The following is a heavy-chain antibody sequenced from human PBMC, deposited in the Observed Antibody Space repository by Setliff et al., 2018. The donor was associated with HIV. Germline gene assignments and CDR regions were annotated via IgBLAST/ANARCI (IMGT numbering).Heavy chain of an antibody. CDR1: GCTFSIFA. J-gene: IGHJ4*02. CDR3: ARVGPFEFDSSGYAEF. V-gene: IGHV1-18*01. CDR2: ISGYNGHT. Sequence: ASVKVSCKASGCTFSIFAMSWVRQAPGQGLEWVAWISGYNGHTNYAQRFQGRVTVTTDTSTSTAYMELRSLRSDDTAVYFCARVGPFEFDSSGYAEFWGQGTPVTVSS. D-gene: IGHD3-22*01.